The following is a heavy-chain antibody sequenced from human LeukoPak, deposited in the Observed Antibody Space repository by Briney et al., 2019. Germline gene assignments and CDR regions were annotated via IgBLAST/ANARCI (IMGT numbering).Heavy chain of an antibody. CDR2: ISAYNGNT. J-gene: IGHJ4*02. Sequence: ASVKVSCKASGYTFTSYGISWVRQAPGQGLEWMGWISAYNGNTNYAQKLQGRVTMTTDTSTDTAYMELSSLRSEDTAVYYCATDRGYFDYWGQGTLVTVSS. V-gene: IGHV1-18*01. CDR3: ATDRGYFDY. CDR1: GYTFTSYG. D-gene: IGHD3-10*01.